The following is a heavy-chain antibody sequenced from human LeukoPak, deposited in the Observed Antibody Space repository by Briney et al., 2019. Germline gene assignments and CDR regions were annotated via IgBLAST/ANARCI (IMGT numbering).Heavy chain of an antibody. J-gene: IGHJ4*02. V-gene: IGHV3-23*01. CDR3: AKNAGYSYGLYYFDY. Sequence: GGSLRLSCTASGFVFRNYAMSWVRKAPGKGLEWVSSLISSGTTTYYADSVKGRFTISRDNSKNTVHLQMESLRAEDSAIYYCAKNAGYSYGLYYFDYWGQGTLVTVSS. CDR2: LISSGTTT. CDR1: GFVFRNYA. D-gene: IGHD5-18*01.